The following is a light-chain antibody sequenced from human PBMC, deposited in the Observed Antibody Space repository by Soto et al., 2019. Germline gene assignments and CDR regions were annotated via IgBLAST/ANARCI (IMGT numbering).Light chain of an antibody. CDR2: SAS. CDR1: QGISNH. V-gene: IGKV1-9*01. Sequence: DIQLTQSPSFLSASVGDRVTITCWASQGISNHLAWYQQGPGKAPKLLIYSASILQGGVPPRFSGSGSGTEFTLTISSLQPEDFATYFCQQLDTYPRTFGQGTKLEIK. CDR3: QQLDTYPRT. J-gene: IGKJ2*01.